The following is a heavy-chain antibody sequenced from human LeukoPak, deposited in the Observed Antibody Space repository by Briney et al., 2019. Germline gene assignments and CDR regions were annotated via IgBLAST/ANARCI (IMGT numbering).Heavy chain of an antibody. CDR1: GYSISSGYY. V-gene: IGHV4-38-2*01. CDR3: ARWDSGYDYFDY. J-gene: IGHJ4*02. Sequence: SETLSLTCAVSGYSISSGYYWGWMRQPPGKGLEWIGSIYHSGSTYYNPSLKSRVTISVDTSKNQFSLKLSSVTAADTAVYYCARWDSGYDYFDYWGQGTLVTVSS. D-gene: IGHD5-12*01. CDR2: IYHSGST.